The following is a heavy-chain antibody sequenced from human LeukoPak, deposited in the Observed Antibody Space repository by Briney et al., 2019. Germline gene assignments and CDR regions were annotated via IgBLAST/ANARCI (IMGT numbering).Heavy chain of an antibody. D-gene: IGHD1-26*01. J-gene: IGHJ4*02. Sequence: GGSLRLSCAASGFSLTDYAMSWVRQAPGKGLEWVANIKDDGSDKYYVDSVKGRFTISRDNAKNSLYLQMNSLRDDDTAVYYCARAAGGTSRDYWGQGTLVTVSS. CDR1: GFSLTDYA. V-gene: IGHV3-7*01. CDR2: IKDDGSDK. CDR3: ARAAGGTSRDY.